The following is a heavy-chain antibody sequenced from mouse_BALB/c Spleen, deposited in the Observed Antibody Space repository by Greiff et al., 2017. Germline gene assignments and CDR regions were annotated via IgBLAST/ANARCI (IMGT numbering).Heavy chain of an antibody. D-gene: IGHD2-4*01. CDR3: ASIYYDYEGLYAMDY. Sequence: VQLQQSGPGLVQPSQSLSITCTVSGFSLTSYGVHWVRQSPGKGLEWLGVIWSGGSTDYNAAFISRLSISKDNSKSQVFFKMNSLQANDTAIYYCASIYYDYEGLYAMDYWGQGTSVTVSS. CDR2: IWSGGST. J-gene: IGHJ4*01. CDR1: GFSLTSYG. V-gene: IGHV2-2*02.